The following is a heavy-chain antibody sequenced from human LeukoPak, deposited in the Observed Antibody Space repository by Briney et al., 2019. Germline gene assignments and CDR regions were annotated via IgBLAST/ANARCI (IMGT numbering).Heavy chain of an antibody. CDR3: ARDLGYGTLYYFEY. D-gene: IGHD5-18*01. J-gene: IGHJ4*02. Sequence: GASVKVSCKASGYTFTSYDINWVRQATGQGLEWMGWINPNSGGTNYAQKFQGRVTMTRDTSISTAYMELSRLRFDDTAVYYCARDLGYGTLYYFEYWGQGTLVTVSS. CDR2: INPNSGGT. V-gene: IGHV1-2*02. CDR1: GYTFTSYD.